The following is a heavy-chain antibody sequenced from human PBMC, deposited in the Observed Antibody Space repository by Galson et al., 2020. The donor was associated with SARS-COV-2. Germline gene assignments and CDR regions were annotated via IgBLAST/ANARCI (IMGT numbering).Heavy chain of an antibody. D-gene: IGHD6-19*01. J-gene: IGHJ4*02. CDR3: ARRMLDSSGWHYFDY. CDR1: GFTFSSYD. V-gene: IGHV3-13*01. Sequence: GGSLRLSCAASGFTFSSYDMHWVRQATGKGLEWVSAIGTAGDTYYPGSVKGRFTISRENAKNSLYLQMSSLRAGDTAVYYCARRMLDSSGWHYFDYWGQGTLVTVSS. CDR2: IGTAGDT.